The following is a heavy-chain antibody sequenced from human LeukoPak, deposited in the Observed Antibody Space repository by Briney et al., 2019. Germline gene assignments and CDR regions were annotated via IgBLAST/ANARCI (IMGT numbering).Heavy chain of an antibody. CDR1: TGSISSGSHY. J-gene: IGHJ4*02. D-gene: IGHD3-9*01. Sequence: SETLSLTCTVSTGSISSGSHYWSWIRQPAGKGLEWIGRIYTTGTIDYNPSLKSRVTISFDTSQNQFSLSLNSVTAADTAVYYCAGMSSYDVLTGYYRPYYFHYWGQGTLVTVSS. CDR2: IYTTGTI. V-gene: IGHV4-61*02. CDR3: AGMSSYDVLTGYYRPYYFHY.